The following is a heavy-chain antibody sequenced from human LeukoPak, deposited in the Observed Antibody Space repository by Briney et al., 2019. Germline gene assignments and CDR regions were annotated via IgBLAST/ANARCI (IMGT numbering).Heavy chain of an antibody. V-gene: IGHV1-8*03. CDR2: MNPKSGNA. CDR3: AKGKWGLTINNFDV. D-gene: IGHD3-9*01. CDR1: GYTFSSYD. J-gene: IGHJ3*01. Sequence: ASVKVSCKASGYTFSSYDINWVRQATGQGLEWMGWMNPKSGNAGSAQKFQGRVTITRNTSTSTVYMELSSLRSEDTAVYYCAKGKWGLTINNFDVWGQGTMVTVSS.